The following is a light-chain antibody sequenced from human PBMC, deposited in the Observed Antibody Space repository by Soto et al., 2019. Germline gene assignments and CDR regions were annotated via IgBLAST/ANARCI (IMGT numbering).Light chain of an antibody. Sequence: DIQMTQSPSSLSASVGDRVTITCRASQGITNYLAWYQQKPGKVPKLLIYAASTLQSGVPSRFSGSGSATDFTLTISSLQPEDVATYDWKKYNSAPWTFGQGTKVEIK. V-gene: IGKV1-27*01. CDR1: QGITNY. J-gene: IGKJ1*01. CDR2: AAS. CDR3: KKYNSAPWT.